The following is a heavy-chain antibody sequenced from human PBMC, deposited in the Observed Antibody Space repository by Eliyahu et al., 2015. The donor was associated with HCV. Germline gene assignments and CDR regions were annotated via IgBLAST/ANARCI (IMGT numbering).Heavy chain of an antibody. CDR2: IYQSGGT. CDR3: ARADRDRRPERLFDP. CDR1: GYSINSGYY. V-gene: IGHV4-38-2*01. Sequence: QVQLQESGPGLVKSSETLSLTCAXSGYSINSGYYWGWIRQPPGRGLEWIGIIYQSGGTYYNPSLKSRVTISVDTSKNQFSLKLNSVTAADTAVYYCARADRDRRPERLFDPWGQGTLVTVSS. D-gene: IGHD1-14*01. J-gene: IGHJ5*02.